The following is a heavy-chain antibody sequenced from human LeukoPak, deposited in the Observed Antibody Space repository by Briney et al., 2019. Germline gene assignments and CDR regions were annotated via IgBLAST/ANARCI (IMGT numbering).Heavy chain of an antibody. CDR3: ARARGGQRWEGWFDP. CDR2: INPNSGGT. V-gene: IGHV1-2*06. J-gene: IGHJ5*02. Sequence: ASVKVSCKASGYTFTGYYMHWVRQAPGQGLEWMGRINPNSGGTNYAQKFQGRVTMTRDTSISTAYMELSRLRSDDTAVYYCARARGGQRWEGWFDPWGQGTLVTVSS. D-gene: IGHD6-25*01. CDR1: GYTFTGYY.